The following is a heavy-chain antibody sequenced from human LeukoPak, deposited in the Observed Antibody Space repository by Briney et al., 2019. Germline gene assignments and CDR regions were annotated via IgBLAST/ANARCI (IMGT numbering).Heavy chain of an antibody. D-gene: IGHD6-13*01. CDR2: IRWNSGSI. J-gene: IGHJ5*02. Sequence: GGSLRLSCAASGFTFNDYARHWVRQAPGKGLEWVSGIRWNSGSIGYADSVKGRFTISRDNAKNSLYLQMNSLRAEDTALYYCAKTRSSTANWFDPWGQGTLVTVSS. CDR3: AKTRSSTANWFDP. V-gene: IGHV3-9*01. CDR1: GFTFNDYA.